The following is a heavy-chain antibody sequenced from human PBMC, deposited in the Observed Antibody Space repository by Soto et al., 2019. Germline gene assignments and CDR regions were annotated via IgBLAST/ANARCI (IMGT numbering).Heavy chain of an antibody. J-gene: IGHJ5*02. Sequence: SETLSLTFPVNGVSVSGYYWNWIRQPPGKGLDWIGEIDHIGYTNYNPSLKSRVTISVDTSKNQFSLRLTSVTDADTAVYYCARVRDGFDPWGQGTMVTVYS. D-gene: IGHD3-3*01. CDR1: GVSVSGYY. CDR3: ARVRDGFDP. CDR2: IDHIGYT. V-gene: IGHV4-34*01.